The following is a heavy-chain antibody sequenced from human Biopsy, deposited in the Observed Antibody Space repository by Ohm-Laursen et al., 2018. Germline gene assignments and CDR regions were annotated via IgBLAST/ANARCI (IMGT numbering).Heavy chain of an antibody. CDR1: GYSISSDYR. D-gene: IGHD6-19*01. V-gene: IGHV4-38-2*02. CDR3: ARVGSGWAPFDK. J-gene: IGHJ4*02. Sequence: SDTLSLTCPVSGYSISSDYRWGWIRQAPGKTLEWLGNIFKEGNTHYNPSLRSRLIISIDTSKNQFSLMMTSVSGADTAVYFCARVGSGWAPFDKWGPGTLVTVSS. CDR2: IFKEGNT.